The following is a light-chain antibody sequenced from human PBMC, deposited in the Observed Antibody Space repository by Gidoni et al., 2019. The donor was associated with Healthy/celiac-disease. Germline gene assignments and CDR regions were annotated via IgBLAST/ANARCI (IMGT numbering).Light chain of an antibody. CDR1: QSISSY. Sequence: DIQMPQSPSSLSASVGDRVTITCRASQSISSYLNWYQQKPGKAPKILIYAASSLSSGVPSRFSGSGSGTDLTLTISSLQPEDFATYYCQQSYSTPRTFGQGTKVEIK. V-gene: IGKV1-39*01. J-gene: IGKJ1*01. CDR3: QQSYSTPRT. CDR2: AAS.